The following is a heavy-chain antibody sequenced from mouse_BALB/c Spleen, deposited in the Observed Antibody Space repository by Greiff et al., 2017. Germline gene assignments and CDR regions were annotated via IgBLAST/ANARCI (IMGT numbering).Heavy chain of an antibody. Sequence: QVQLQQSGAELVRPGTSVKISCKASGYAFTNYWLGWVKQRPGHGLEWIGDIYPGSGNTYYNEKIKGKATLTADKSSSTAYMQLSSLTSEDSAVYFCASIYYGNPYYFDYWGQGTTLTVSS. CDR2: IYPGSGNT. CDR1: GYAFTNYW. D-gene: IGHD2-1*01. V-gene: IGHV1-63*01. J-gene: IGHJ2*01. CDR3: ASIYYGNPYYFDY.